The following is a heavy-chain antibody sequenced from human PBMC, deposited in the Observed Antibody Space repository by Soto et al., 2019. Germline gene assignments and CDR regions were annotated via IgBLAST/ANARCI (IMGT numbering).Heavy chain of an antibody. CDR1: GCTFSSYA. Sequence: SVKVSCKASGCTFSSYAISCVRQAPGQVLEWMGGIIPIFGTANYAQKFQGRVTITADKSTSTAYMELSSLRSEDTAVYYCASSPIGVAASYYYGMDVWGQGTTVTVSS. CDR2: IIPIFGTA. CDR3: ASSPIGVAASYYYGMDV. J-gene: IGHJ6*02. V-gene: IGHV1-69*06. D-gene: IGHD2-15*01.